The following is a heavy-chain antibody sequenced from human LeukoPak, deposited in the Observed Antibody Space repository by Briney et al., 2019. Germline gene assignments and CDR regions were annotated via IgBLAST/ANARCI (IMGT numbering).Heavy chain of an antibody. CDR2: INPSGGST. CDR3: ARDSGGATVHTDTPWRDGLAFDI. CDR1: GYTFTSYY. J-gene: IGHJ3*02. V-gene: IGHV1-46*01. D-gene: IGHD1-26*01. Sequence: GASVKVSCKASGYTFTSYYMHWVRQAPGQGLEWMGIINPSGGSTSYAQMFQGRVTMTRDMSTSTVYMELSSLRSEDTAVYYCARDSGGATVHTDTPWRDGLAFDIWGQGTMVTVSS.